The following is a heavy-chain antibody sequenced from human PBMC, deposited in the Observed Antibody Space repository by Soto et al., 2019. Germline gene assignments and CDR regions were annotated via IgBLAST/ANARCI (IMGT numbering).Heavy chain of an antibody. D-gene: IGHD3-9*01. CDR1: GYSFTSYW. CDR2: IDPSDSYT. CDR3: ARPRFELGSLVGMDV. V-gene: IGHV5-10-1*01. J-gene: IGHJ6*02. Sequence: PGESLKISCKGSGYSFTSYWISWVRQMPGKGLEWMGRIDPSDSYTNYSPPFQGHVTISADKSISTAYLQWSSLKASDTAMYYCARPRFELGSLVGMDVWGQGTTVTVSS.